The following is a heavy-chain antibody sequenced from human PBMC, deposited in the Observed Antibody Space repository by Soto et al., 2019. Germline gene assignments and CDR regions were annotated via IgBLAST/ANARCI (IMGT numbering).Heavy chain of an antibody. J-gene: IGHJ4*02. V-gene: IGHV3-30*18. D-gene: IGHD1-26*01. Sequence: PGGSLRLSCAASGFTFSSYGMHWVRQAPGKGLEWVAVISYDGSNKYYADSVKGRFTISRDNSKNTLYLQMNSLRAEDTAVYYCAKDGGSYYSATNASFLVYWGQGTLVTAPQ. CDR1: GFTFSSYG. CDR2: ISYDGSNK. CDR3: AKDGGSYYSATNASFLVY.